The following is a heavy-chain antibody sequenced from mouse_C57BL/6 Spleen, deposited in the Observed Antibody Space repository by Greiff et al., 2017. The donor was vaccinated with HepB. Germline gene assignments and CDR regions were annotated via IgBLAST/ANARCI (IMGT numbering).Heavy chain of an antibody. CDR3: ARKEGDYVNPLYAMDY. V-gene: IGHV2-2*01. CDR1: GFSLTSYG. Sequence: QVQLKESGPGLVQPSQSLSITCTVSGFSLTSYGIHWVRQSPGKGLEWLGVIWSGGSTDYNAAFISRLSISKDNSKSQVFFKMNSLQADDTAIYYWARKEGDYVNPLYAMDYWGQGTSVTVSS. CDR2: IWSGGST. D-gene: IGHD1-1*02. J-gene: IGHJ4*01.